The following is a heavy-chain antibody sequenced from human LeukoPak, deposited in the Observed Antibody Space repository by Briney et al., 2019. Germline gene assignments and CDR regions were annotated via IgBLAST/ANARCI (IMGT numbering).Heavy chain of an antibody. Sequence: GGSLRLSCAASGFTFSSYSMNWVRQAPGKGLEWVSSISSSSSYIYYADSVKGRFTISRDNAKNSLYLQMNSLRAEDTALYYCARDRRYSSSWYLTAWGQGTLVTVSS. J-gene: IGHJ5*02. V-gene: IGHV3-21*01. CDR3: ARDRRYSSSWYLTA. CDR1: GFTFSSYS. D-gene: IGHD6-13*01. CDR2: ISSSSSYI.